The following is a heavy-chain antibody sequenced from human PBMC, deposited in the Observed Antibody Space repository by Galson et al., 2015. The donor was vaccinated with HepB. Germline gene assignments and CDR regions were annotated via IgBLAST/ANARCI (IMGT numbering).Heavy chain of an antibody. D-gene: IGHD2-2*01. J-gene: IGHJ6*03. CDR3: ARATIVYCSSTSCMEGPGGPGPTISDYYYYYYIDV. CDR2: IIPILGIT. Sequence: SVKVSCKASGGTLSNYAISWVRQAPGQGLEWMGGIIPILGITNYAQKFRGRVTITADKSTSTAYMELSNLRSEATAVYYCARATIVYCSSTSCMEGPGGPGPTISDYYYYYYIDVWGRGTTVTVSS. V-gene: IGHV1-69*10. CDR1: GGTLSNYA.